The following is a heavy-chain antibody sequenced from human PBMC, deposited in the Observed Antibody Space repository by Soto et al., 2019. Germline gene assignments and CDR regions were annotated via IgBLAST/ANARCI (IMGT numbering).Heavy chain of an antibody. CDR3: AREGVSSRWYNYYGMDV. J-gene: IGHJ6*02. CDR2: IYYSGST. CDR1: GGSISSYY. V-gene: IGHV4-59*01. Sequence: SETLSLTCTVSGGSISSYYWSWIRQPPGRGLEWIGYIYYSGSTNYNPSLKSRVTISVDTSKNQFSLKLSSVTAADTAVYYCAREGVSSRWYNYYGMDVWGQGTTVTVSS. D-gene: IGHD6-13*01.